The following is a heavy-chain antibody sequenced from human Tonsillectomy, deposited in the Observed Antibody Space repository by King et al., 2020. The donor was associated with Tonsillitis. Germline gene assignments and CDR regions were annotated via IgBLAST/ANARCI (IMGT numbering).Heavy chain of an antibody. V-gene: IGHV4-59*08. CDR3: ARLTGDYPYYYYYMDV. D-gene: IGHD4-17*01. Sequence: LQLQESGPGLVKPSETLSLTCTVSGDSISSYYWSWVRQPPGKGLEWIGYISSSGTTNSNPSLKSRVTISVDTAKNQFYLRLSSVTAADTAIYYCARLTGDYPYYYYYMDVWGKGATVAVSS. CDR1: GDSISSYY. CDR2: ISSSGTT. J-gene: IGHJ6*03.